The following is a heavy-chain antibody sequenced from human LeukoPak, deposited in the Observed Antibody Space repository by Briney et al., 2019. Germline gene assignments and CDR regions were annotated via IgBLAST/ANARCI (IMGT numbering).Heavy chain of an antibody. CDR2: IYYSGST. CDR3: ARGRAADDFWSGYSFDY. CDR1: GGSISSYY. V-gene: IGHV4-59*01. D-gene: IGHD3-3*01. Sequence: SETLSLTCTVSGGSISSYYWSRIRQPPGKGLEWIGYIYYSGSTNYNPSLKSRVTISVDTSKNQFSLKLSSVTAADTAVYYCARGRAADDFWSGYSFDYWGQGTLVTVSS. J-gene: IGHJ4*02.